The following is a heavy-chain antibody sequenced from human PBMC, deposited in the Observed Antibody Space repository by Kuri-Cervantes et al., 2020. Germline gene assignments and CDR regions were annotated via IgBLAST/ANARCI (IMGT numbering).Heavy chain of an antibody. J-gene: IGHJ4*02. CDR3: ARGGGVVVPAAIRY. CDR2: INSDGSST. CDR1: GFTFRSYW. Sequence: GESLKISCAASGFTFRSYWMHWVRQAPGKGLVWVSRINSDGSSTSYADSVKGRFTISRDNSKNTLYLQMNSLRAEDTAVYYCARGGGVVVPAAIRYWGQGTLVTVSS. V-gene: IGHV3-74*01. D-gene: IGHD2-2*01.